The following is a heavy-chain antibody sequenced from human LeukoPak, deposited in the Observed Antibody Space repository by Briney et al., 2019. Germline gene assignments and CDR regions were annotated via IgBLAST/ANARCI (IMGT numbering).Heavy chain of an antibody. D-gene: IGHD2-21*01. V-gene: IGHV3-23*01. Sequence: GGSLRLSCAASGFTFSSYAMSWVRQAPGKGLEWVSAISGSGGSTYYADSVKGRFTISRDNSKNTLYLQMNSLRVEDTAVYYCAKSPYRFDALDIWGQGTMVTVSS. CDR3: AKSPYRFDALDI. J-gene: IGHJ3*02. CDR2: ISGSGGST. CDR1: GFTFSSYA.